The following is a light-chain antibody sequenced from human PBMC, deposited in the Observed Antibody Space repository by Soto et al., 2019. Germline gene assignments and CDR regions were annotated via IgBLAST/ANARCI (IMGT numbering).Light chain of an antibody. CDR1: SFNIGAGYE. CDR3: AAWDDTLNGQV. Sequence: QPVLTQPPSVSGAPGQRVTISCNGTSFNIGAGYEVHWYQHLPDRPPKLLLNGNVNRPSGIPDRFSASKSGTSVSLAISGLRSEDEATYYCAAWDDTLNGQVFGGGTKVTVL. CDR2: GNV. V-gene: IGLV1-40*01. J-gene: IGLJ3*02.